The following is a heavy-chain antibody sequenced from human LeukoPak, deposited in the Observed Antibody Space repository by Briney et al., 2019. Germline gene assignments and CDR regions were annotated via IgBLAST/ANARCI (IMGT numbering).Heavy chain of an antibody. D-gene: IGHD6-6*01. CDR3: ARDKRVAARPGVCDY. Sequence: GGSLRLSCAASGFTFSSYSMNWVRQAPGKGLEWVSSISSSSSYIYYADSVKGRFTISRDNATNSLYLQMNSLRAEDTAVYYCARDKRVAARPGVCDYWGQGTLVTVSS. V-gene: IGHV3-21*01. J-gene: IGHJ4*02. CDR1: GFTFSSYS. CDR2: ISSSSSYI.